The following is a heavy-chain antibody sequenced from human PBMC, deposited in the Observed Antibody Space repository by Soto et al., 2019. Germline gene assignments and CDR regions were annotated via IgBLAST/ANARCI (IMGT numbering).Heavy chain of an antibody. J-gene: IGHJ4*02. Sequence: QVQLQQWGAGLLKPSETLSLTCGVYGGSFSGYYWNWIRQPPGKGLEWIGEINHSGSTNYNPSHKSRVTLSVDTSNNQFSLKLSSVTAADTAVYYCARGWGRIFDYWGQGTLVTVSS. CDR1: GGSFSGYY. D-gene: IGHD7-27*01. CDR2: INHSGST. V-gene: IGHV4-34*01. CDR3: ARGWGRIFDY.